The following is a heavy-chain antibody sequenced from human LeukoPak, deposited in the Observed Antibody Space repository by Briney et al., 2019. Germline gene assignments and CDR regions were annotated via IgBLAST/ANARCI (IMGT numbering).Heavy chain of an antibody. CDR2: INQDGSEK. V-gene: IGHV3-7*03. J-gene: IGHJ4*02. CDR1: GFTFGTYW. CDR3: ARDLPDY. Sequence: GESLKISCVASGFTFGTYWMTWVRQAPGKGLEWVANINQDGSEKHYLGSVEGRFTISRDNAKNSVYLQMSSLRAEDMAVYYCARDLPDYWGQGTLVTVSS.